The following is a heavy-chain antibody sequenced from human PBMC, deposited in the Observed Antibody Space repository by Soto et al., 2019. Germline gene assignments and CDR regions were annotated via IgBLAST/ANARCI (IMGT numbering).Heavy chain of an antibody. CDR3: ARGHRLLIMTPQQQWFDP. V-gene: IGHV4-34*01. Sequence: SETLSLTCAVYGGCFSGYYWSWIRQPPGKGLEWIGEINHSGSTNYNPSLKSRVTISVDTSKNQFSLKLSSVTAADTAVYYCARGHRLLIMTPQQQWFDPWGQGTLVTVSS. J-gene: IGHJ5*02. D-gene: IGHD2-21*02. CDR2: INHSGST. CDR1: GGCFSGYY.